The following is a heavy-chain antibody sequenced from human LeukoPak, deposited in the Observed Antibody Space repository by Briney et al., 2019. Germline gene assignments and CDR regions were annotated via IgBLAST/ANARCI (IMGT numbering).Heavy chain of an antibody. CDR2: IYYNGST. J-gene: IGHJ4*02. D-gene: IGHD2-15*01. CDR3: AIFSGGSYAFDY. Sequence: PETLSLTCTVSGGSVSSGSYYWSWIRQPPGKRLEWVAYIYYNGSTNYNPSLKSRVTISVDTSKNQFSLKLSSVTAADTAVYYCAIFSGGSYAFDYWGQGTMVTVSS. V-gene: IGHV4-61*01. CDR1: GGSVSSGSYY.